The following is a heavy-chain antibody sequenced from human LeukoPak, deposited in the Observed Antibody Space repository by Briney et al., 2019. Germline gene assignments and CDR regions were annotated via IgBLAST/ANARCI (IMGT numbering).Heavy chain of an antibody. J-gene: IGHJ4*02. CDR2: IRSKANSYAT. V-gene: IGHV3-73*01. D-gene: IGHD1-26*01. CDR1: GFTFSGSA. CDR3: TSLIVGATRVDY. Sequence: GGSLRLSCAASGFTFSGSAMHWVRQASGKGLEWVGRIRSKANSYATAHAASVKGRFTISRDDSKNTAYLQMNSLKTEDTAVYYCTSLIVGATRVDYWGQGTLVTVSS.